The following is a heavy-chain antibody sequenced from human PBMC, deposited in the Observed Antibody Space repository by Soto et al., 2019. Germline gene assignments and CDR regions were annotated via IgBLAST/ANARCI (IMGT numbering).Heavy chain of an antibody. Sequence: PGESLKISCKGSGYSFTSYWIGWVRQMPGKGLEWMGIIYPGDSDTRYSPSFQGQVTISADKSISTAYLQWSSLKASDTAMYYCAREVGYCSGGSCYSDAFDIWGQGTMVTVSS. J-gene: IGHJ3*02. CDR3: AREVGYCSGGSCYSDAFDI. V-gene: IGHV5-51*01. CDR1: GYSFTSYW. CDR2: IYPGDSDT. D-gene: IGHD2-15*01.